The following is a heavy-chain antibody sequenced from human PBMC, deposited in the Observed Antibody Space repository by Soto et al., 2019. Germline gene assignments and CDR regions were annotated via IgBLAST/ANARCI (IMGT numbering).Heavy chain of an antibody. CDR1: GFTFSSYW. V-gene: IGHV3-7*03. CDR2: IKQDGSEK. CDR3: ARGAHRLAYYGMDV. J-gene: IGHJ6*02. Sequence: GGSLRLSCAASGFTFSSYWMSWARQAPGKGLEWVANIKQDGSEKYYVDSVKGRFTISRDNAKNSLYLQMNSLRAEDTAVYYCARGAHRLAYYGMDVWGQGTTVTVSS.